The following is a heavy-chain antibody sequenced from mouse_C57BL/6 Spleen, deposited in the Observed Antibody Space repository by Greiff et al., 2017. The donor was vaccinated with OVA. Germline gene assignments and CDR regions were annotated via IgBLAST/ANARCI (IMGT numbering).Heavy chain of an antibody. CDR3: ARIRDPTVYFDY. J-gene: IGHJ2*01. D-gene: IGHD1-1*01. Sequence: LKESGPGILQPSQTLSLTCSFSGFSLSTFGMGVGWIRQPSGKGLEWLAHIWWDDAKYYNPALKSRLTISKDTSKNQAFIKVAKVDTADTATYYCARIRDPTVYFDYWGQGTTLTVSS. CDR2: IWWDDAK. V-gene: IGHV8-8*01. CDR1: GFSLSTFGMG.